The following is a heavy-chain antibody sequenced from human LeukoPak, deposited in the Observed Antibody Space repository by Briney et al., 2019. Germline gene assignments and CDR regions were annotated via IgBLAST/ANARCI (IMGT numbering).Heavy chain of an antibody. Sequence: GGTLRLSCAASGFTFSSYSMNWVRQAPGKGLEWVSGISGSGGSTYYADSVKGRFTISRDNSKNTLYLQMNSLRAEDTAVYYCASPLGPKGVYDSLGYWGQGTLVTVSS. V-gene: IGHV3-23*01. CDR2: ISGSGGST. D-gene: IGHD3-22*01. CDR3: ASPLGPKGVYDSLGY. J-gene: IGHJ4*02. CDR1: GFTFSSYS.